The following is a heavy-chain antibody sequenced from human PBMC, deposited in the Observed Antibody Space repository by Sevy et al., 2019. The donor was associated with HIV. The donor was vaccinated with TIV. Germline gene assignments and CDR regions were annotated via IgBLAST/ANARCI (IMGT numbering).Heavy chain of an antibody. CDR2: VNHIGGT. CDR3: ARGPPVVVVPGAPSWFDP. J-gene: IGHJ5*02. V-gene: IGHV4-34*01. CDR1: GGSFSGYY. D-gene: IGHD2-2*01. Sequence: SETLSLTCAVYGGSFSGYYWNWIRRSPVKGLEWIGEVNHIGGTHYNPSLKSRVTMTVDTSKNQFSQRLNSVTAADTAVYYCARGPPVVVVPGAPSWFDPWGQGTLVTVSS.